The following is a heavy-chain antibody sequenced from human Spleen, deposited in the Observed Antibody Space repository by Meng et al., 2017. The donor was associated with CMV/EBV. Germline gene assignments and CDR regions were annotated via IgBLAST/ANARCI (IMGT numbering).Heavy chain of an antibody. V-gene: IGHV3-33*06. D-gene: IGHD2-2*01. CDR2: LWYDGSNK. CDR3: AKDMCSSTTCWDTFDY. J-gene: IGHJ4*02. Sequence: GGSLRLSCAASGFTFSSYGMHWVRQAPGKGLEWVAGLWYDGSNKYYTDSVKGRFSISRDNSKNTLYLQMNSLRAEDTAVYYCAKDMCSSTTCWDTFDYWGQGTLVTSPQ. CDR1: GFTFSSYG.